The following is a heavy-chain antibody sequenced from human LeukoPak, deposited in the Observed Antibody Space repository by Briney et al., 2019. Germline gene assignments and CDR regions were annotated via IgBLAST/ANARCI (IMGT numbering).Heavy chain of an antibody. Sequence: GDSLKISCKGLGFSFSSYWNAWVRHSPGKGLGWMGINYPGDSEIRYDPSFQGQVTISADSSTSTAYLQWSSLRASDTAMYYCARASRDGYNQNFDHWGQGALVTASS. CDR1: GFSFSSYW. CDR3: ARASRDGYNQNFDH. D-gene: IGHD5-24*01. J-gene: IGHJ4*02. CDR2: NYPGDSEI. V-gene: IGHV5-51*01.